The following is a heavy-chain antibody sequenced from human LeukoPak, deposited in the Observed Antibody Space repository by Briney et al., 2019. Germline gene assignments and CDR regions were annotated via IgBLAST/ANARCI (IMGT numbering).Heavy chain of an antibody. V-gene: IGHV3-74*01. J-gene: IGHJ4*02. D-gene: IGHD2-2*01. CDR3: ARGGSRIDY. CDR1: GFTFSSYS. CDR2: ISSDGSTT. Sequence: GGSLRLSCAASGFTFSSYSMNWVRQAPGKGLAWVSRISSDGSTTNYAASVKGRFTISRDNAKNTLYLQMNSLRADDTAVYYCARGGSRIDYWGQGTLVTVSS.